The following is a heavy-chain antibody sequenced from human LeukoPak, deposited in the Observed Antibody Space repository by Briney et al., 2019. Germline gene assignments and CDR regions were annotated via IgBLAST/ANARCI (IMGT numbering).Heavy chain of an antibody. V-gene: IGHV4-4*07. Sequence: SETLSLTYTVSGGSISSYYWTWIRQSAGKGLEWIGRINTSGSTNYNPSLRSRVTMSVNTSKNQFSLNLTSVTAADTAVYSCAREGGDPRWLDPWGQGTLVAVSS. D-gene: IGHD6-25*01. CDR2: INTSGST. CDR1: GGSISSYY. J-gene: IGHJ5*02. CDR3: AREGGDPRWLDP.